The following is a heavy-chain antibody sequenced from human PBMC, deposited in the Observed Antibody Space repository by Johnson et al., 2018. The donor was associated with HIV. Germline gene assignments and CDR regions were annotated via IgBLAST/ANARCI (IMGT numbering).Heavy chain of an antibody. D-gene: IGHD5-24*01. CDR1: GFTVSSNY. Sequence: EVQLVESGGGLVQPGGSLRLSCAASGFTVSSNYMSWVRQAPGKGLEWVSVIYSGGSTYYADSVKGRFTISRDNSKNTLYLQMNSLRAEDTAVYYCAKDQGIEMAGYDGFDIWGQGTMVTVSS. J-gene: IGHJ3*02. CDR2: IYSGGST. CDR3: AKDQGIEMAGYDGFDI. V-gene: IGHV3-66*01.